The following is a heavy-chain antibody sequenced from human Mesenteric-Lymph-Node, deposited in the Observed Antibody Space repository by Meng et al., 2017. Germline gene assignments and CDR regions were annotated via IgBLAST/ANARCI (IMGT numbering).Heavy chain of an antibody. CDR3: ARGVGWIQLWLLDY. V-gene: IGHV1-8*01. Sequence: ASVKVSCKASGYTFTSYDINWVRQATGQGLEWMGWMNPNSGNTGYAQKFQGRVTITRNTSISTAYMELSSLRSEDTAVYYCARGVGWIQLWLLDYWGQGTLVTVSS. J-gene: IGHJ4*02. CDR2: MNPNSGNT. CDR1: GYTFTSYD. D-gene: IGHD5-18*01.